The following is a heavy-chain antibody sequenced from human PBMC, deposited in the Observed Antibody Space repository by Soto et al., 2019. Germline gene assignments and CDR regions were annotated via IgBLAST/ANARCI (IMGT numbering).Heavy chain of an antibody. D-gene: IGHD2-2*01. CDR3: ARGGAVVVPGAVDRHTWFDP. CDR2: VIPILGMA. V-gene: IGHV1-69*02. Sequence: QVQLVQSVAEVKKPGSSVKVSCESSGGTFSSYSFSWVRQAPGQGLEWVGRVIPILGMANYAQKFQGRVTITADKSTSTVYMELSSLRSEDTAVYYCARGGAVVVPGAVDRHTWFDPWGQGTLVTVSS. CDR1: GGTFSSYS. J-gene: IGHJ5*02.